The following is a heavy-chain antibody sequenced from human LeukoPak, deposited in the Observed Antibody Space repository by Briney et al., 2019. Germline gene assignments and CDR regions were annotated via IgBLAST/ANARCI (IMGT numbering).Heavy chain of an antibody. CDR3: AKNSSGGYSDY. J-gene: IGHJ4*02. CDR2: ISTYNGYS. Sequence: VASVKVSCKTSGYTFTSSGITWVRQAPGQGLEWMGWISTYNGYSKYAQNLQGRVIMTADTSTTTAYMELSSLRSDDTAVYYCAKNSSGGYSDYWGQGTLVTVSS. CDR1: GYTFTSSG. D-gene: IGHD6-19*01. V-gene: IGHV1-18*01.